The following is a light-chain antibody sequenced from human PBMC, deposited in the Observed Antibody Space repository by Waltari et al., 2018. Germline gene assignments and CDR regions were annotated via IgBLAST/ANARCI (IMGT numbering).Light chain of an antibody. CDR3: MQALQSPT. V-gene: IGKV2-28*01. CDR2: LGS. J-gene: IGKJ2*01. Sequence: DIVMTQSPLSLPLTPGAPASISCRSSQSLLHSNGYNYLDWYLQKPGQSPQLLIYLGSNRASGVPDRFSGSGSGTDFTLKISRVEAEDVGVYYCMQALQSPTFGQGTKLEIK. CDR1: QSLLHSNGYNY.